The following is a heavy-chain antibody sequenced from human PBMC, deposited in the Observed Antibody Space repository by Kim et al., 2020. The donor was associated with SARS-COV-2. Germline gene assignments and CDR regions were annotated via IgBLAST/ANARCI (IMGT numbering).Heavy chain of an antibody. D-gene: IGHD3-9*01. CDR1: GFTFSSYA. J-gene: IGHJ4*02. V-gene: IGHV3-23*01. Sequence: GGSLRLSCAASGFTFSSYAMSWVRQAPGKGLEWVSAISGSGGSTYYADSVKGRFTISRDNSKNTLYLQMNSLRAEDTAVYYCAKVRYDILTGYYIPQSLYFDYWGQGTLVTVSS. CDR2: ISGSGGST. CDR3: AKVRYDILTGYYIPQSLYFDY.